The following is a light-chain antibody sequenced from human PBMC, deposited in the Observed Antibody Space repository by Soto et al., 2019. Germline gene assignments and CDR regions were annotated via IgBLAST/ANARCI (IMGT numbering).Light chain of an antibody. CDR3: HQYHSYPFT. CDR1: QSITNW. CDR2: KAS. V-gene: IGKV1-5*03. Sequence: DIQITQSPSTLSASVGDRLSITCRASQSITNWLAWYQQKPGKAPKLLIYKASSLQSEVPSRFSGSASGPEFTLTISSXQPDDFATYYCHQYHSYPFTFGPGTKVDIK. J-gene: IGKJ3*01.